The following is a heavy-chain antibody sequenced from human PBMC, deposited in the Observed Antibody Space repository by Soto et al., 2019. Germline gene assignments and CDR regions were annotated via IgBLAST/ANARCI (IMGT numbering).Heavy chain of an antibody. Sequence: PGGSLRLSCVASGFTFSSYWMSWVRQAPGKGLEWLANMNQDGSERYYVDSVKGRFTISRDNAENSLYFEMNSLRPEDTALYFCARDTLGPSDYWGQGTLVTVSS. V-gene: IGHV3-7*01. CDR3: ARDTLGPSDY. J-gene: IGHJ4*02. CDR2: MNQDGSER. CDR1: GFTFSSYW.